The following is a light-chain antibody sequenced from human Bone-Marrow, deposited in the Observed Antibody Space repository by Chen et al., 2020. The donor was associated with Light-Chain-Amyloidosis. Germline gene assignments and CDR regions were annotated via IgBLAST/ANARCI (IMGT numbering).Light chain of an antibody. V-gene: IGLV3-25*03. J-gene: IGLJ2*01. CDR2: RDT. CDR3: QSADSSGTYEVI. Sequence: SYELTQPPSVPVSPGQTARITCSGDDLPTKYAYWYQQKPGQATVLVIHRDTERPSGISERFSGSSSGTTATLTISGVQEEDEADYHCQSADSSGTYEVIFGGGTKLTVL. CDR1: DLPTKY.